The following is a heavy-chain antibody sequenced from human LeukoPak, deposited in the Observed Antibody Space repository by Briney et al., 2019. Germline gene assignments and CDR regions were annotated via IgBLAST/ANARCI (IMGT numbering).Heavy chain of an antibody. V-gene: IGHV4-34*01. CDR2: INHSGSS. CDR3: ARSASSTSRSAFDI. Sequence: SETLSLTCAVYGGSFSGYYWTWIRQPPGKGLEWIGEINHSGSSNYNPSLKSRVTISVDTSKNQFSLKLTSVTAADTAVYYCARSASSTSRSAFDIWGQGTRVTASS. J-gene: IGHJ3*02. CDR1: GGSFSGYY.